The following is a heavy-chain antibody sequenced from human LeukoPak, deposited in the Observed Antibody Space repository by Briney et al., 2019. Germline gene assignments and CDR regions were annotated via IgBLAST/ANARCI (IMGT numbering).Heavy chain of an antibody. J-gene: IGHJ4*02. CDR3: TRESYYYDISGYTFDY. V-gene: IGHV4-61*01. CDR2: LYYSGST. Sequence: SETLSLTCTVSGGSVSSDSYYWSWIRQPPGKGLEWIGYLYYSGSTNYNPSLKSRVTISVDKSKNQFSLKLSSVTAPDRALFFCTRESYYYDISGYTFDYWGQGTLVTVSS. CDR1: GGSVSSDSYY. D-gene: IGHD3-22*01.